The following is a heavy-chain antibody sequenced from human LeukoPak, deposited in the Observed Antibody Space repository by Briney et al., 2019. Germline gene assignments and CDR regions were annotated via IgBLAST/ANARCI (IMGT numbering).Heavy chain of an antibody. CDR3: ATYYDFWSGYFD. D-gene: IGHD3-3*01. V-gene: IGHV1-24*01. CDR2: FDPEDGET. Sequence: GASVKVSCKVSGYTLTELSMHWVRQAPGKGLGWMGGFDPEDGETIFAQKFQGRVTMTEDTSTDTAYMELSSLRSEDTAVYYCATYYDFWSGYFDWGQGTLVTVSS. J-gene: IGHJ4*02. CDR1: GYTLTELS.